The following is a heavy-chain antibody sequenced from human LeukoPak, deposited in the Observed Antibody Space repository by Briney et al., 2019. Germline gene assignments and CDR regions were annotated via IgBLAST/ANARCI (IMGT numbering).Heavy chain of an antibody. V-gene: IGHV4-59*01. CDR2: IYYSGST. D-gene: IGHD3-9*01. CDR1: GGSISSYY. CDR3: ARGGGFDWLLDSVVFDP. J-gene: IGHJ5*02. Sequence: PSETLSLTCTVSGGSISSYYWSWIRQPPGKGLEWIGYIYYSGSTNYNPSLKSRVTISVDTSKNQFSLKLSSVTAADTAVYYCARGGGFDWLLDSVVFDPWGQGTLVTVSS.